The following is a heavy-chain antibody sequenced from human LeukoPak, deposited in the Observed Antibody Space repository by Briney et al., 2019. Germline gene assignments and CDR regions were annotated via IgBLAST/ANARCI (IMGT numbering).Heavy chain of an antibody. CDR2: INPNSGGT. CDR1: GYTFTGYY. CDR3: ARDHCTGGSCYDWFDA. V-gene: IGHV1-2*02. D-gene: IGHD2-15*01. Sequence: ASVKVSCKASGYTFTGYYMHWVRQAPGQGLEWMGWINPNSGGTNYAQKFQGRVTMTRDTSISTAYMELSRLRSDDTAMYYCARDHCTGGSCYDWFDAWGQGTLVTVSS. J-gene: IGHJ5*02.